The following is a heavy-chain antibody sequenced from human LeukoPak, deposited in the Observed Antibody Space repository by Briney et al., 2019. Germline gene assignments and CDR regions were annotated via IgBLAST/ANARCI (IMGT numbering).Heavy chain of an antibody. D-gene: IGHD1-26*01. CDR3: AKEGLVGALDY. J-gene: IGHJ4*02. V-gene: IGHV3-9*01. CDR1: GFTFDDYA. Sequence: GRSLRLSCAASGFTFDDYAMHWVRQAPGKGLDWVSGISWNSGSIGYADSVKGRFTISRDNAKNSLYLQMNSLRAEDTALYYCAKEGLVGALDYWGQGTLVTVSS. CDR2: ISWNSGSI.